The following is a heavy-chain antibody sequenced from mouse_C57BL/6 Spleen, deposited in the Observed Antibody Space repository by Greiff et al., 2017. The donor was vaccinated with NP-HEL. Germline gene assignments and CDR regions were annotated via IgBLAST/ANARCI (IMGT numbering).Heavy chain of an antibody. Sequence: DVMLVESGGGLVKPGGSLKLSCAASGFTFSSYAMSWVRQTPEKRLEWVATISDGGSYTYYPDNVKGRFTISRDNAKNNLYLQMSHLKSEDTAMYYWARGQDDYDGGAWFAYWGQGTLVTVSA. D-gene: IGHD2-4*01. CDR1: GFTFSSYA. J-gene: IGHJ3*01. CDR2: ISDGGSYT. V-gene: IGHV5-4*03. CDR3: ARGQDDYDGGAWFAY.